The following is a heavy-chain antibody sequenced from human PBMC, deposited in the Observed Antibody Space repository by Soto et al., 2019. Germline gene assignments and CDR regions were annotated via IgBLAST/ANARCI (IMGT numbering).Heavy chain of an antibody. J-gene: IGHJ5*02. CDR2: INPNSGGT. CDR3: ASESAFDYSNYVSVWFDP. D-gene: IGHD4-4*01. CDR1: GYTFTGYY. V-gene: IGHV1-2*02. Sequence: ASVKVSCKASGYTFTGYYMHWVRQAPGQGLEWMGWINPNSGGTNYAQKFQGRVTMTRDTSISTAYMELSRLRSDDTAVYYRASESAFDYSNYVSVWFDPWGEGPLGIVSS.